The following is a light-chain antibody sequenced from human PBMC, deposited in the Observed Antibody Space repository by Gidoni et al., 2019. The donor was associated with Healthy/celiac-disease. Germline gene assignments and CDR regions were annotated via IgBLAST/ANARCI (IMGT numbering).Light chain of an antibody. CDR2: LGS. CDR1: QSLLHSNGYNY. J-gene: IGKJ1*01. Sequence: EIVMTQSPLPMPVTPGEPASISCRSSQSLLHSNGYNYLDWYLQKPGQSPQLLIYLGSNRASGVPARFSGSGSGTDFTLKISRVEAEDFGVYYCMQALQTSWTFGQGTKVEIK. CDR3: MQALQTSWT. V-gene: IGKV2-28*01.